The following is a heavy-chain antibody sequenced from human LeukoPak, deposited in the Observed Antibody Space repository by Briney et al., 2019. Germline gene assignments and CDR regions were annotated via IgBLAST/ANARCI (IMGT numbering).Heavy chain of an antibody. Sequence: SQTLSLTCGVSGGSISSGGYSWCWLRQPPGKAPERIGYIFRSGTTYYNPSLKSRVTISVYTSKNQFSLKLSSVTAADTDVYYCARLYGVGAATQFWSWGQGTLVSVSS. V-gene: IGHV4-30-2*03. J-gene: IGHJ5*02. D-gene: IGHD2-15*01. CDR1: GGSISSGGYS. CDR2: IFRSGTT. CDR3: ARLYGVGAATQFWS.